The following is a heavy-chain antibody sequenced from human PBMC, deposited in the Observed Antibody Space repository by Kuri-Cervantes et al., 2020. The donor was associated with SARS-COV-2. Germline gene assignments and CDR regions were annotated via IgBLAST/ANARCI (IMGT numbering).Heavy chain of an antibody. CDR1: GYTFTGYY. D-gene: IGHD3-10*01. CDR2: IDPNSGGT. Sequence: ASVKVSCKASGYTFTGYYMHWVRQAPGQGLEWMGWIDPNSGGTNYAQKFQGWVTMTRDTSLTTGYMELTRLTSDDTAVYYCAGGGGARGLMGVLGWRGAGLLDFWGQGTLVTVSS. V-gene: IGHV1-2*04. CDR3: AGGGGARGLMGVLGWRGAGLLDF. J-gene: IGHJ4*02.